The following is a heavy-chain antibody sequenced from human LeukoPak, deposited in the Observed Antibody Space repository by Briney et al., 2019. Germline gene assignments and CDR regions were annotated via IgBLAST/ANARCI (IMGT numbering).Heavy chain of an antibody. D-gene: IGHD3-3*01. Sequence: PSETLSLTCTVSGDSISSGNYWGWIRQPPGKGLEWIGSIFHTGSTYYNLSLKSRVTISVDTSKNQFSLRLSSVTAADTAVYYCARASGLRFLEWFDLWGRGTLVTVSS. CDR2: IFHTGST. CDR1: GDSISSGNY. CDR3: ARASGLRFLEWFDL. V-gene: IGHV4-38-2*02. J-gene: IGHJ2*01.